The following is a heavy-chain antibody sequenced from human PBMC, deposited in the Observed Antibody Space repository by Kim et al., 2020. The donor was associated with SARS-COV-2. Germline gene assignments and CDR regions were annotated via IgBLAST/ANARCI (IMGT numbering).Heavy chain of an antibody. J-gene: IGHJ3*02. Sequence: KYYADSVKGRFTISRDNSKNTLYLQMNSLRAEDTAVYYCATRGPRSDLDICGQGTMVTVSS. D-gene: IGHD3-10*01. CDR3: ATRGPRSDLDI. CDR2: K. V-gene: IGHV3-30*02.